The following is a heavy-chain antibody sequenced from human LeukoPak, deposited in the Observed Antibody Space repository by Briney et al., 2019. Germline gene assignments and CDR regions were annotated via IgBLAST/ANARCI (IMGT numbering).Heavy chain of an antibody. J-gene: IGHJ4*02. Sequence: GGSLRLSCAASGFTFSSYSMNWVRQAPGKGLEWVSYISSSSSTLYYADSVKGRFTISRDNAKNSLYLQMNSLRAEDTAVYYCARTSIARGVIQGYFDYWGQGTLVTVSS. V-gene: IGHV3-48*01. CDR2: ISSSSSTL. CDR3: ARTSIARGVIQGYFDY. D-gene: IGHD3-10*01. CDR1: GFTFSSYS.